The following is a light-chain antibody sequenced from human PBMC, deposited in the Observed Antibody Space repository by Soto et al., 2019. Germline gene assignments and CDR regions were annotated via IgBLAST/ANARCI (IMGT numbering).Light chain of an antibody. CDR3: SSYTTFSTRGI. CDR2: DVS. J-gene: IGLJ2*01. CDR1: ISDVGAYNY. V-gene: IGLV2-14*01. Sequence: QSALTQPASVSGSPGQSITISCTGTISDVGAYNYVSWYQQNSGKAPKLLIYDVSNRPSGVSNRFSGSKSGNTASLTISGLQAEDEGDYYCSSYTTFSTRGIFGGGTKVTVL.